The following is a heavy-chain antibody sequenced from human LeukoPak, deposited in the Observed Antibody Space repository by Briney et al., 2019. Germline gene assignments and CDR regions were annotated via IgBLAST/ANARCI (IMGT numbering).Heavy chain of an antibody. Sequence: PGGSLRLSCAASGFTFDEYAMHWVRQAPGKGLEWVSLISGDAVNTYYADSVKGRFTISRDNSKDSLYLQMNSLRTEDTALYYGAKDLGPTGAGWFDPWGQGMLVTVSS. D-gene: IGHD1-14*01. CDR2: ISGDAVNT. CDR3: AKDLGPTGAGWFDP. CDR1: GFTFDEYA. J-gene: IGHJ5*02. V-gene: IGHV3-43*02.